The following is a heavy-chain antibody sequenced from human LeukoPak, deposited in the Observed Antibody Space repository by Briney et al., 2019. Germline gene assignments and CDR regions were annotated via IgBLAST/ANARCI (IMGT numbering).Heavy chain of an antibody. Sequence: GGSLRLSCAASEFSVGSNYMTWVRQAPGKGLEWVSLIYSGGSTYYADSVKGRFAISRDNSKNTLYLQMNSLRAEDTAVYYCAKDGDSSGYYYSNYFDYWGQGTLVTVSS. J-gene: IGHJ4*02. CDR3: AKDGDSSGYYYSNYFDY. D-gene: IGHD3-22*01. V-gene: IGHV3-53*05. CDR1: EFSVGSNY. CDR2: IYSGGST.